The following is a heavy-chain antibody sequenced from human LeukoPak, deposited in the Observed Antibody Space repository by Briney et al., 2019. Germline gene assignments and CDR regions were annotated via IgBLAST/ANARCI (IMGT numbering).Heavy chain of an antibody. CDR3: ARDSYNNVDY. Sequence: AGGSLRLSCAASGFTFSSYAMSWVRQAPGQGLVWVSRTDTEGTSTHYADSVKGRFTVSRDNAKNTVYLQMNSLRAEDTAVYYYARDSYNNVDYWGQGTLVTVSS. D-gene: IGHD5-24*01. V-gene: IGHV3-74*01. J-gene: IGHJ4*02. CDR2: TDTEGTST. CDR1: GFTFSSYA.